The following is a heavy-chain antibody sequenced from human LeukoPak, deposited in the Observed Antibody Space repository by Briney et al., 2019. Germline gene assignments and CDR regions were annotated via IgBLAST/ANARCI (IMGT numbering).Heavy chain of an antibody. CDR3: ARISPYYGDYPQYYYYYMGV. CDR1: GYSISSGYY. D-gene: IGHD4-17*01. J-gene: IGHJ6*03. CDR2: IYHSGNT. Sequence: KPSETLSLTCAASGYSISSGYYWGWIRQPPGKGLEWIGNIYHSGNTYYNPSLKSRVTISVDTSKNQFSLKLSSVTASDTAVYYCARISPYYGDYPQYYYYYMGVWGKGTTVTVSS. V-gene: IGHV4-38-2*01.